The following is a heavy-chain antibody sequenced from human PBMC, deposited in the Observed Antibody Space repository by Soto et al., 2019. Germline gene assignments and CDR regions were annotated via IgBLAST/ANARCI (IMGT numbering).Heavy chain of an antibody. J-gene: IGHJ1*01. Sequence: QLQLQESGPGLVKPSETLSLTCTVSGGSISSSSYYWGWIRQPPGKGLEWIGSIYYSGSTYYNPSLKSRVTLSVDTSKNQFTLKLSSVTAADTAVYYCARVGRRSIVHSIAAAGTGLVWPEYFQHWGQGTLVTVSS. V-gene: IGHV4-39*01. CDR3: ARVGRRSIVHSIAAAGTGLVWPEYFQH. CDR2: IYYSGST. D-gene: IGHD6-13*01. CDR1: GGSISSSSYY.